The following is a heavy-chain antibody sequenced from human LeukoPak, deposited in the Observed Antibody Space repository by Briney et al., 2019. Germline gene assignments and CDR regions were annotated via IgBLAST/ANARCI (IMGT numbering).Heavy chain of an antibody. Sequence: PGGSLRLSCAASGFTFSSYAMHWVRQAPGKGLEWVAFIRFDGSNKYYADSVKGRFTISRDNSKNTLYLQMNSLRTEDTAVYYCAKDLPDGDYGYFDYWGQGTLVTVSS. CDR2: IRFDGSNK. V-gene: IGHV3-30*02. CDR3: AKDLPDGDYGYFDY. J-gene: IGHJ4*02. CDR1: GFTFSSYA. D-gene: IGHD4-17*01.